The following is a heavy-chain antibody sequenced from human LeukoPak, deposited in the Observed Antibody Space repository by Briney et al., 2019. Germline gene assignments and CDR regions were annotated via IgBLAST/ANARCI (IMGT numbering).Heavy chain of an antibody. V-gene: IGHV3-74*01. CDR3: ARDPFGESTY. D-gene: IGHD3-10*01. Sequence: PGGSLRLSCAASGFTFSSYWMHWVRQAPGEGLVWVSRIKTDGSSTSYADSVQGRFTISRDNGMNTLYLQMNSLRAEDTAVYYCARDPFGESTYWGQGTLVTVSS. CDR2: IKTDGSST. J-gene: IGHJ4*02. CDR1: GFTFSSYW.